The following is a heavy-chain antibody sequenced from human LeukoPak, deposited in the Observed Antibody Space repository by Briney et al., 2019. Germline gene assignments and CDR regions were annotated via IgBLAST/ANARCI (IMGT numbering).Heavy chain of an antibody. CDR3: ARLMTTVSREV. D-gene: IGHD4-17*01. Sequence: SSETLSLTCTVSGGSIRSGSYYWSWIRQPAGKGLEWIGRIYSSGSTNYNPSLRSRVTISVDTSKNQFSLKLSSVTAADTAVYYCARLMTTVSREVWGQGTMVTVSS. V-gene: IGHV4-61*10. J-gene: IGHJ3*01. CDR1: GGSIRSGSYY. CDR2: IYSSGST.